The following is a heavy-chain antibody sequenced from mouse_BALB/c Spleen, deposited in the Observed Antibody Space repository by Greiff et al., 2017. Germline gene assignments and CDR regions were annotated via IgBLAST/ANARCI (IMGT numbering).Heavy chain of an antibody. Sequence: VKLMESGAELVKPGASVKLSCKASGYTFTSYWMHWVKQRPGQGLEWIGEINPSNGRTNYNEKFKSKATLTVDKSSSTAYMQLSSLTSEDSAVYYCARSPYYYGSSPYYFDYWGQGTTLTVSS. J-gene: IGHJ2*01. CDR2: INPSNGRT. D-gene: IGHD1-1*01. CDR3: ARSPYYYGSSPYYFDY. V-gene: IGHV1S81*02. CDR1: GYTFTSYW.